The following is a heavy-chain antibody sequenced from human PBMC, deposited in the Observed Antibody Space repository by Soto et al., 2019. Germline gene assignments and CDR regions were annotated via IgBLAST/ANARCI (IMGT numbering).Heavy chain of an antibody. D-gene: IGHD6-13*01. CDR1: GGTFSSYA. CDR2: IIPIFGTA. CDR3: ARDPGLASAAAGRGWFDP. V-gene: IGHV1-69*13. J-gene: IGHJ5*02. Sequence: ASVKVSCKAYGGTFSSYAISWVRQAPGQGLEWMGGIIPIFGTANYAQKFQGRVTITADESTSTAYMELSSLRSEDTAVYYCARDPGLASAAAGRGWFDPWGQGTLVTVSS.